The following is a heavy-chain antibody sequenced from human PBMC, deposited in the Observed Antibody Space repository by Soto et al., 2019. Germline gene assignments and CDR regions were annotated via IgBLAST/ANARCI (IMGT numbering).Heavy chain of an antibody. CDR3: ARETSYSYHYYGRDV. V-gene: IGHV4-59*01. CDR1: GGSISSYY. J-gene: IGHJ6*02. D-gene: IGHD4-4*01. CDR2: IYYSGST. Sequence: QVQLQESGPGLVKPSETLSLTCTVSGGSISSYYWCWIRQPPGKGLEWIGYIYYSGSTNYNPSLKSRVTISVDTSKNQFSLKLSSVTAADTAVYYCARETSYSYHYYGRDVWGQGTTVTVSS.